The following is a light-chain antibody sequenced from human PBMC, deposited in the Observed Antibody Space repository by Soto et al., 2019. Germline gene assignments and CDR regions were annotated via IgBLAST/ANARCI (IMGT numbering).Light chain of an antibody. CDR2: ASS. CDR1: SSDVGSYNY. J-gene: IGLJ1*01. V-gene: IGLV2-14*01. Sequence: QSVLTQPASVSGSPGQSITISWTGTSSDVGSYNYVSWYQPHPGKAPRLMIYASSNRPSGVSHRFSGSRSGNTASLTIPGLQAEDEADYYCSSYTSGSTLYVFGTGTKVTVL. CDR3: SSYTSGSTLYV.